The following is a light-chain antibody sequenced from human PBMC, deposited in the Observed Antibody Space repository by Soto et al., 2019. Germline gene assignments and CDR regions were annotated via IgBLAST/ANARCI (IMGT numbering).Light chain of an antibody. CDR1: QTINSD. V-gene: IGKV3-15*01. Sequence: EIVMTQSPATLSVSPGERATLSCRARQTINSDLAWYQQKPGQAPRLLIYGASTRATGIPARFSGSGSGTEFTLTISSLQSEDFAVYYCQQYNYWPPLTFGGGTKVEIK. CDR2: GAS. CDR3: QQYNYWPPLT. J-gene: IGKJ4*01.